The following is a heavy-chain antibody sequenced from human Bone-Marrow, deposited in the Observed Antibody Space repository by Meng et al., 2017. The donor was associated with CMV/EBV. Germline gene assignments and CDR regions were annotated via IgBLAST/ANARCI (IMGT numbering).Heavy chain of an antibody. D-gene: IGHD3-3*01. CDR2: ISSSGSTI. Sequence: GESLKISCAASGFTFSSYEMNWVRQAPGKGLEWVSYISSSGSTIYYADSVKGRFTISRDNAKNSLYLQMNSLRAEDTAVYYCARDGAYYDFWSGYSKYYFDYWGQRTLVTVSS. J-gene: IGHJ4*02. CDR1: GFTFSSYE. CDR3: ARDGAYYDFWSGYSKYYFDY. V-gene: IGHV3-48*03.